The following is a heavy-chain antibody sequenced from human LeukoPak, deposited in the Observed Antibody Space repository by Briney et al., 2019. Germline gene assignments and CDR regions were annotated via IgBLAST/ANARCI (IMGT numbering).Heavy chain of an antibody. CDR3: ARMIVVVVAATRGNWFDP. CDR1: GCLLRTARMG. CDR2: IFSNNGK. J-gene: IGHJ5*02. V-gene: IGHV2-26*01. D-gene: IGHD2-15*01. Sequence: ESGPVLAKPTETLTLTYTVSGCLLRTARMGVSWIRQLPGKALEWHAHIFSNNGKSYSTSLNSMLTSSNDTSKSQVVLTMANIHPVYTATDYCARMIVVVVAATRGNWFDPWGQGTLVTVSS.